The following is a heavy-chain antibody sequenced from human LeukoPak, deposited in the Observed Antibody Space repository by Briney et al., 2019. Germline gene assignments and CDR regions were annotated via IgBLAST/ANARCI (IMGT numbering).Heavy chain of an antibody. CDR2: ISGSGSNT. CDR1: GFTFGNYA. Sequence: PGGSLILSCAGSGFTFGNYAMSWVRQAPGKGLEWVSTISGSGSNTYYADSVKGRFTIPRDNSKNTLYLQMNSLRAEDTAEYYCAKKPAAGYCSGGSCSTYYYYNGMDVWGQGTTVTVSS. D-gene: IGHD2-15*01. V-gene: IGHV3-23*01. J-gene: IGHJ6*02. CDR3: AKKPAAGYCSGGSCSTYYYYNGMDV.